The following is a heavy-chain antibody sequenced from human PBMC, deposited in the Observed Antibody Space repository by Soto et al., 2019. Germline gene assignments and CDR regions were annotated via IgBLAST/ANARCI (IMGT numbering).Heavy chain of an antibody. D-gene: IGHD3-3*01. J-gene: IGHJ6*02. CDR2: IYRGGNT. CDR1: GFTVSSNY. V-gene: IGHV3-53*01. Sequence: GGSLRLSCAVSGFTVSSNYLSWVRQAPGKGLEWVCVIYRGGNTYCADSVKGRFTISRDNSRNTLYLQMNSLRAEDTAVYYCARGMVGSGYFEGMDVWGQGTTVTVSS. CDR3: ARGMVGSGYFEGMDV.